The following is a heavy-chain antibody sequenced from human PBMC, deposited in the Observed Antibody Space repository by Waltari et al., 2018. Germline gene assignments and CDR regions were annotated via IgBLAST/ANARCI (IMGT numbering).Heavy chain of an antibody. CDR3: AKQAVAAAGTCDY. J-gene: IGHJ4*02. CDR2: IYSGGSST. D-gene: IGHD6-13*01. V-gene: IGHV3-23*03. Sequence: EVQLLESGGGLGQPGGSLRLSCAASGFTFSSYAMSWVRQAPGKGLEWGSVIYSGGSSTYYADAVKGRFTISRDNSKNTLYLQMNSLRAEDTAVYYCAKQAVAAAGTCDYWGQGTLVTVSS. CDR1: GFTFSSYA.